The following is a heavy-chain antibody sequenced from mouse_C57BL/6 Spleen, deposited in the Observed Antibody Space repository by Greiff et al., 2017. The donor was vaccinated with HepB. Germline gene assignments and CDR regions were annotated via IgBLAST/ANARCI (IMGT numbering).Heavy chain of an antibody. D-gene: IGHD2-3*01. V-gene: IGHV1-26*01. CDR3: ARSLSIYDGYYDWYFDV. CDR2: INPNNGGT. Sequence: EVQLQQSGPELVKPGASVKISCKASGYTFTDYYMNWVKQSHGKSLEWIGDINPNNGGTSYNQKFKGKATLTVDKSSSTAYMELRSLTSEDSAVYYCARSLSIYDGYYDWYFDVWGTGTTVTVSS. CDR1: GYTFTDYY. J-gene: IGHJ1*03.